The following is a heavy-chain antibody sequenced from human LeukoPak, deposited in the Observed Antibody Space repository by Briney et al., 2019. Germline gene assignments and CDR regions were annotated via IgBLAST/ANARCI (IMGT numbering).Heavy chain of an antibody. V-gene: IGHV4-34*01. CDR1: GGSFSGYY. J-gene: IGHJ4*02. CDR2: INHSGST. Sequence: PSETLSLTCAVYGGSFSGYYWSWIRQPPGKGLEWIGEINHSGSTNYNPSLKSRVTISVDTSKNQFSLKLSSVTAADTAVYYCVRAVEGHDYWGQGTLVTVSS. D-gene: IGHD3-3*01. CDR3: VRAVEGHDY.